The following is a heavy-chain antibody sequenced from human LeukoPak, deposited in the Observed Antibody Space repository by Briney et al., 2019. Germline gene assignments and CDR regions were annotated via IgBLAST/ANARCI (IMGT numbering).Heavy chain of an antibody. CDR2: ISYDGRDE. Sequence: GRSLRLSCAASGFTFRSYAMHWVRQAPGKGLEWVALISYDGRDEYYADSVKGRFTISRDNSKNTLYLQMNSLGAEDTAVYYCARAAAAGLSGNWFDPWGQGTLSPSPQ. CDR3: ARAAAAGLSGNWFDP. D-gene: IGHD6-13*01. J-gene: IGHJ5*02. V-gene: IGHV3-30*04. CDR1: GFTFRSYA.